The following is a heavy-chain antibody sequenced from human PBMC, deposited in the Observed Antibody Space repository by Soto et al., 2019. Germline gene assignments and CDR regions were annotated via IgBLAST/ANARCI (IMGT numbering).Heavy chain of an antibody. V-gene: IGHV4-39*01. J-gene: IGHJ4*02. Sequence: PSETLSLTCTVSGGSISSSSYYWGWIRQPPGKGLEWIGSIYYSGSTYYNPSLKSRVTISVDTSKNQFSLKLSSVTAADTAVYYCARHRAVAATPYFDYWGQGTLVTVSS. CDR3: ARHRAVAATPYFDY. CDR1: GGSISSSSYY. D-gene: IGHD2-15*01. CDR2: IYYSGST.